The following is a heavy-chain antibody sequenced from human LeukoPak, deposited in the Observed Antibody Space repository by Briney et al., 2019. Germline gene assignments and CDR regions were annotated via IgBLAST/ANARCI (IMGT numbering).Heavy chain of an antibody. J-gene: IGHJ4*02. D-gene: IGHD5-12*01. CDR1: GGSITSHY. Sequence: SETLSLTCTVSGGSITSHYWSWIRQPPGKGLEWIGYIDHSGSTNYNPSLTSRVTISVDTSKNQFSLKLTYVTAADTAVYYCARDPSGYDYYFDYWGQGSLVTVPS. CDR3: ARDPSGYDYYFDY. V-gene: IGHV4-59*11. CDR2: IDHSGST.